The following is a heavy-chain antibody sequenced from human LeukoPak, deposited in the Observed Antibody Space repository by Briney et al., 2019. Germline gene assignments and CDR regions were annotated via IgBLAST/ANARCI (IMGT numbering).Heavy chain of an antibody. Sequence: GGSLRLSCAASGFTFSSYAMSWVRQAPGKGLEWVSAISGSGGSTYYADSVKGRFTISRDNSKNTLYLQMSSLRAEDTAVYYCAKVARVYCSSTSCYRQSAFDIWGQGTMVTVSS. D-gene: IGHD2-2*01. CDR3: AKVARVYCSSTSCYRQSAFDI. V-gene: IGHV3-23*01. CDR1: GFTFSSYA. CDR2: ISGSGGST. J-gene: IGHJ3*02.